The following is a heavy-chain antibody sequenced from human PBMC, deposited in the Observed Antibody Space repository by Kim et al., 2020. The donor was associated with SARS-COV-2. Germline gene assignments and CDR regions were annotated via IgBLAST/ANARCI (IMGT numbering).Heavy chain of an antibody. CDR2: T. V-gene: IGHV3-13*01. Sequence: TYYPGSVKGRFTISRENAKNSLYIQMNSLRAGDTAVYYCASTLNDAFDIWGQGTMVTVSS. CDR3: ASTLNDAFDI. J-gene: IGHJ3*02. D-gene: IGHD1-26*01.